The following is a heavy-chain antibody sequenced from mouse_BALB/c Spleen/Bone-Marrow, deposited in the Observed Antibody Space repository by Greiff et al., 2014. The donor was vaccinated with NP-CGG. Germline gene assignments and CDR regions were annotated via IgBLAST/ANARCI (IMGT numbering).Heavy chain of an antibody. J-gene: IGHJ2*01. CDR3: TRGEDY. V-gene: IGHV14-3*02. Sequence: AQLKESGAELVKPGASVKLSCTGSGFNIKDTFMHWVKQRPEQGLEWIGRIDPANGNTKYDPKFQGKATITADTSSNTAYLHLTSLTSEDTAVYYCTRGEDYWGQGTTLAVSS. CDR2: IDPANGNT. CDR1: GFNIKDTF.